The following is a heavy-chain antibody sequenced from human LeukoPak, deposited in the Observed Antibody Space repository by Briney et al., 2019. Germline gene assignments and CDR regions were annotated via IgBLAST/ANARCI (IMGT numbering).Heavy chain of an antibody. CDR1: GFTFSSYW. V-gene: IGHV3-74*01. Sequence: GGSLRLSCAASGFTFSSYWMHWVRQAPGKGLVWVSRINSDGSSTSYADSVKGQFTISRDNAKNTLYLQMNSLRAEDTAVYYCATDIVVVPAAPFDYWGQGTLVTVSS. D-gene: IGHD2-2*01. J-gene: IGHJ4*02. CDR2: INSDGSST. CDR3: ATDIVVVPAAPFDY.